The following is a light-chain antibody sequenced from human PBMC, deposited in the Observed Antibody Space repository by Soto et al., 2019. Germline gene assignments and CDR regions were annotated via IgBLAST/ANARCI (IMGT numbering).Light chain of an antibody. CDR3: QSYDSSLSAPVV. V-gene: IGLV1-40*01. CDR1: SSNIGAGYD. Sequence: VLTQPPSVSGAPGQRVTISCTGSSSNIGAGYDVHWYQQLPGTAPKLLIYGNSNRPSGVPDRFSGSKSGTSASLAITGLQAEDEADYYCQSYDSSLSAPVVFGGGTKVTVL. CDR2: GNS. J-gene: IGLJ2*01.